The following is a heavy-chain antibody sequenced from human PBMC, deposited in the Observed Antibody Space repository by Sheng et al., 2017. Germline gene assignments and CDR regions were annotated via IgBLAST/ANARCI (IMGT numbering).Heavy chain of an antibody. CDR2: IYYSGST. D-gene: IGHD2-21*02. J-gene: IGHJ2*01. CDR1: GGSISSYY. CDR3: ARVSVGHIVVVTAIWEDDWYFDL. V-gene: IGHV4-59*01. Sequence: QVQLQESGPGLVKPSETLSLTCTVSGGSISSYYWSWIRQPPGKGLEWIGYIYYSGSTNYNPSLKSRVTISVDTSKNQFSLKLSSVTAADTAVYYCARVSVGHIVVVTAIWEDDWYFDLWGRGTLVT.